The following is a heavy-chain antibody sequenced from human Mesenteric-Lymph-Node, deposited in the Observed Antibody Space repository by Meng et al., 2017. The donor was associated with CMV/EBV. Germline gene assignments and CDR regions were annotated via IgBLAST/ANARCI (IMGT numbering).Heavy chain of an antibody. CDR1: GGSISSGGYY. V-gene: IGHV4-31*02. J-gene: IGHJ4*02. CDR2: IYYSGST. D-gene: IGHD1-26*01. CDR3: ARDLIVGDHFDY. Sequence: SCTVSGGSISSGGYYWSWIRQHPGKGLEWIGYIYYSGSTYYNPSLKSRVTISVDTSKNQFSLKLSSVTAADTAVYYCARDLIVGDHFDYWGQGTLVTVSS.